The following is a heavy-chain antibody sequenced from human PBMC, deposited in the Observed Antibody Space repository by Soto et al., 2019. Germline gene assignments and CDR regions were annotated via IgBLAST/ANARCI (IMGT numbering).Heavy chain of an antibody. Sequence: QVQLVQSGAEVKKPGASVKVSCKASGYTFTGYYMHWVRQAPGQGLEWMGWINPNSGGTNYAQKFQGRVTMTRDTSISTAYMGLSRLRSDDTAVYYCARGRRSGYDVSTADNWFDPWGQGTLVTVSS. CDR2: INPNSGGT. J-gene: IGHJ5*02. D-gene: IGHD3-22*01. CDR3: ARGRRSGYDVSTADNWFDP. CDR1: GYTFTGYY. V-gene: IGHV1-2*02.